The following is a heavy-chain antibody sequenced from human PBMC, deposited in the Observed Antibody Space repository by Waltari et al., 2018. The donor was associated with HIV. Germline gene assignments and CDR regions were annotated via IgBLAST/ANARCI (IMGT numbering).Heavy chain of an antibody. CDR2: IYPGDSDT. Sequence: EVQLVQSGAEVKKPGESLKISCKGSGYSFTRYWLGWVRQMPGKGLEWMGIIYPGDSDTRYSPSFQGQVTISADKSISTAYLQWSSLKASDTAMYYCARHALGGGLLVARGYFDLWGRGTLVTVSS. D-gene: IGHD2-15*01. CDR3: ARHALGGGLLVARGYFDL. CDR1: GYSFTRYW. V-gene: IGHV5-51*01. J-gene: IGHJ2*01.